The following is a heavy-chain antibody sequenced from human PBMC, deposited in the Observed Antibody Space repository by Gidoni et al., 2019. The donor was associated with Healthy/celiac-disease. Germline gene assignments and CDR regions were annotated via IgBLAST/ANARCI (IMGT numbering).Heavy chain of an antibody. CDR3: ARGEGYYGSGSYYPRYYFDY. D-gene: IGHD3-10*01. J-gene: IGHJ4*02. CDR1: GGTFSSYA. CDR2: IIPIFGTA. V-gene: IGHV1-69*01. Sequence: QVQLVQSGAEVKKPGSSVKVSCQASGGTFSSYAISWVRQAPGQGLEWMGGIIPIFGTANYAQKFQGRVTITADESTSTAYMELSSLRSEDTAVYYCARGEGYYGSGSYYPRYYFDYWGQGTLVTVSS.